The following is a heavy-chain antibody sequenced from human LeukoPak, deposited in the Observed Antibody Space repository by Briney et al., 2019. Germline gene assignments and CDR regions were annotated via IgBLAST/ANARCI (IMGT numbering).Heavy chain of an antibody. CDR2: IKQEGSEK. V-gene: IGHV3-7*01. CDR3: AREGGHYDYVWGSYRRDAFDI. J-gene: IGHJ3*02. CDR1: GFTFSSYW. D-gene: IGHD3-16*02. Sequence: GGSLRLSGAASGFTFSSYWMSWVRQAPRKGLEWVANIKQEGSEKYYVDSVKGRFTISRDNAKNSLYMQMNSLRAEDTAVYYCAREGGHYDYVWGSYRRDAFDIWGQGTMVTVSS.